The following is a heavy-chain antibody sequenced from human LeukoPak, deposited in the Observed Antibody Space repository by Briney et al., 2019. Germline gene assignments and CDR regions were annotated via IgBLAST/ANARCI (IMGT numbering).Heavy chain of an antibody. CDR2: IYSGGST. Sequence: GGSLRLSCAASGFTVSNNYMTWVRQAPGKGLEWVSLIYSGGSTYYADSVKGRFTISRDNSKNTLYLQMNSLRAEDTAVYYCAVSSGYYYSRFDYWGQGTLVTVSS. D-gene: IGHD3-22*01. V-gene: IGHV3-66*01. CDR1: GFTVSNNY. CDR3: AVSSGYYYSRFDY. J-gene: IGHJ4*02.